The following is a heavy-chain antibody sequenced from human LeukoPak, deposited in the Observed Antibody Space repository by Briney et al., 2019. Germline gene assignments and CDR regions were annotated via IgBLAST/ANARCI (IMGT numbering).Heavy chain of an antibody. Sequence: PGGSLRLSCAASGFTFSSYSMNWVRQAPGKGLEWVSYIDSSSSTVLYADSVKGRFTVSRDNAKNSLYLQMNSLRDEDTAVYYCATEPPLGDTSSYYFNYWGQGTVVTVSS. CDR2: IDSSSSTV. CDR3: ATEPPLGDTSSYYFNY. J-gene: IGHJ4*02. CDR1: GFTFSSYS. V-gene: IGHV3-48*02. D-gene: IGHD3-22*01.